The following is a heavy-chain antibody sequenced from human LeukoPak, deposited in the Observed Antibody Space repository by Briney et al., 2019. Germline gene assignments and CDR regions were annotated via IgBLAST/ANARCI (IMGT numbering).Heavy chain of an antibody. CDR3: ARDRVAVAGFDY. CDR2: IYYSGST. CDR1: GGSISSYY. D-gene: IGHD6-19*01. J-gene: IGHJ4*02. Sequence: SETLSLTCTVSGGSISSYYWSWIRQPPGKGLEWIGYIYYSGSTNYNPSLKSRVTMSVDTSKNQFSLKLSSVTAADTAVYYCARDRVAVAGFDYWGQGTLVTVSS. V-gene: IGHV4-59*12.